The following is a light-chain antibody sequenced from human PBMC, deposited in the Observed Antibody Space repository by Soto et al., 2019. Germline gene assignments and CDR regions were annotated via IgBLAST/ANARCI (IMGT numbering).Light chain of an antibody. CDR2: EAS. Sequence: DIQMTQSPSSLSASVGDRVTITCRASHDISTYLAWYQQKPGKAPKLMIYEASTLQSGVPSRFSGSGSGTEFTLTISGLLTEDFATYQCLQQYHYPWTFGLGTKVDIK. J-gene: IGKJ1*01. V-gene: IGKV1-9*01. CDR3: LQQYHYPWT. CDR1: HDISTY.